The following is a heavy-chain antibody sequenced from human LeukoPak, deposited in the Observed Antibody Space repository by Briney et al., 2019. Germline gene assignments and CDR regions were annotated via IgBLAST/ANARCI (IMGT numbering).Heavy chain of an antibody. CDR2: ISAYNGNT. CDR1: GYTFTSYG. CDR3: ARDARITIFGVVIPGDAFDI. J-gene: IGHJ3*02. V-gene: IGHV1-18*01. Sequence: ASVKVSCKASGYTFTSYGISWVRQAPGQGLEWMGWISAYNGNTNYAQKLQGRVTMTTDTSTSTAYMELRSLRSDDTAVYYCARDARITIFGVVIPGDAFDIWGQGTMVTVSS. D-gene: IGHD3-3*01.